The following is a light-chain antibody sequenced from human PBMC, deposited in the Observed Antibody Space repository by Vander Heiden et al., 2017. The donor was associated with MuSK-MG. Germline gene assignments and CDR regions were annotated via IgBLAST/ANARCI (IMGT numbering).Light chain of an antibody. Sequence: DIQMTQSPSSLSASVGDRVTITCRASQDVHNYLDWYQQKPGKVPQVLIYAASTLQSGVPSRFSGSGSGTDFTLTISSLQPEDVATYYCQTYNSAPPETFGQGTRLDIK. CDR3: QTYNSAPPET. CDR2: AAS. CDR1: QDVHNY. J-gene: IGKJ5*01. V-gene: IGKV1-27*01.